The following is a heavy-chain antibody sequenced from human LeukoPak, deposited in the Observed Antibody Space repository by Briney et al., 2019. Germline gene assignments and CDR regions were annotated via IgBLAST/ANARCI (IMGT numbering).Heavy chain of an antibody. D-gene: IGHD6-13*01. V-gene: IGHV1-58*02. CDR2: IVVGSGNT. CDR1: GFTFTSSA. Sequence: ASVKVSCKASGFTFTSSAMQWVRQARGQRLEWIGWIVVGSGNTNYAQKFQERVTITRDMSTSTAYMELSSLRSEDTAVYYCAADPYSSSSSGYYYMDVWGKGTTVTISS. CDR3: AADPYSSSSSGYYYMDV. J-gene: IGHJ6*03.